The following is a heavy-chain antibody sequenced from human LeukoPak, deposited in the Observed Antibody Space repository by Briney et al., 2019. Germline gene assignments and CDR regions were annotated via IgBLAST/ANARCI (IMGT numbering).Heavy chain of an antibody. CDR2: INPHSGGT. Sequence: ASVKLSCKASGYTFNDYYIHWVRQAPGQGLEWMGWINPHSGGTYYAQKFQGRVTITMDRSISTAYMELSRLRSDDTAVYYCARAGGTYYDFWSAHWGQGTLVTVSS. CDR3: ARAGGTYYDFWSAH. J-gene: IGHJ4*02. CDR1: GYTFNDYY. D-gene: IGHD3-3*01. V-gene: IGHV1-2*02.